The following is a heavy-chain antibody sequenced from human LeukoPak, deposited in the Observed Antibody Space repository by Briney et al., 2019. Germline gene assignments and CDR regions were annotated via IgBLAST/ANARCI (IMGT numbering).Heavy chain of an antibody. V-gene: IGHV4-59*01. Sequence: SETLSLTCTVSGGSISSYYWSWIRQPPGKGLEWVGYIYYSGSTNYNPSLKSRVTISVDTSKNQFSLKLSSVTAADTAVYYCARAGPSSSWHQFDYWGQGTLVTVSS. CDR3: ARAGPSSSWHQFDY. D-gene: IGHD6-13*01. CDR2: IYYSGST. J-gene: IGHJ4*02. CDR1: GGSISSYY.